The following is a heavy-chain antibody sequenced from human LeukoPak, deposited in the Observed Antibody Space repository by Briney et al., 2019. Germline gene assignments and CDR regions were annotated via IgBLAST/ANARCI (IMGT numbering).Heavy chain of an antibody. CDR2: ISGSGGST. J-gene: IGHJ4*02. V-gene: IGHV3-23*01. Sequence: GGSLRLSCAASGFTFSSYAMSWVRQAPGKGLEWVSAISGSGGSTYYADSVKGRFTISRDNSKNTLYLQMNSLRAADTAVYHCARDQYYYDSSGYYLFDYWGQGTLVTVSS. CDR1: GFTFSSYA. CDR3: ARDQYYYDSSGYYLFDY. D-gene: IGHD3-22*01.